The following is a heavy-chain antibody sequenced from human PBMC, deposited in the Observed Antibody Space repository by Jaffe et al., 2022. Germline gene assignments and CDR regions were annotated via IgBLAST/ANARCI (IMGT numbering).Heavy chain of an antibody. J-gene: IGHJ3*02. CDR2: ISAYNGNT. V-gene: IGHV1-18*01. D-gene: IGHD2-8*02. Sequence: QVQLVQSGAEVKKPGASVKVSCKASGYTFTSYGISWVRQAPGQGLEWMGWISAYNGNTNYAQKLQGRVTMTTDTSTSTAYMELRSLRSDDTAVYYCASGFVGGVCYKRCFGDAFDIWGQGTMVTVSS. CDR1: GYTFTSYG. CDR3: ASGFVGGVCYKRCFGDAFDI.